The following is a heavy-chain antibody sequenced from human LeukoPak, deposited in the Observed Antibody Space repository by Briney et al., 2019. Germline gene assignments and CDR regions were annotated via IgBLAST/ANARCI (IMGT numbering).Heavy chain of an antibody. V-gene: IGHV3-30*02. CDR1: GFSFSGYG. CDR2: IRYDGSTK. D-gene: IGHD1-14*01. J-gene: IGHJ4*02. CDR3: AKDYNNGFDY. Sequence: GGSLRLSCAASGFSFSGYGMHWVRQAPGKGLEWVTFIRYDGSTKSYADSVKGRFTIARDNSKNTLYLQTNSLRAEDTAVYFRAKDYNNGFDYWGQGALVTVSS.